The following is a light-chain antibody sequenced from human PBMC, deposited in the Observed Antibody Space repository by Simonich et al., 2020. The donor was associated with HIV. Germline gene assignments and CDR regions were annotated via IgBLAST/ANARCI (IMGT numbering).Light chain of an antibody. CDR3: QQYGSSIT. CDR1: QSVSSSY. V-gene: IGKV3-20*01. Sequence: EIVLTQSPGTLSLSPGDRATVSCRASQSVSSSYLTWYQQKPGQAPRLLIYVASCRATGIPARFRGSGSGTDFTLTISRLEPEDFAVYYCQQYGSSITFGQGTRLDIK. J-gene: IGKJ5*01. CDR2: VAS.